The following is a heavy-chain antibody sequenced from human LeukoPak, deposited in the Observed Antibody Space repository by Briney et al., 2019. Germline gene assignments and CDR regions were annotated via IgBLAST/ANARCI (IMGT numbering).Heavy chain of an antibody. J-gene: IGHJ6*03. V-gene: IGHV4-39*07. Sequence: NPSETLSLTCTVSGVSISSSNSYWGWIRQPPGKGLEWIGSIYYSGNTYYNASLKSRVTMSVDTSKDQFSLKLSSVTAADTAVYYCAREGYGSGSYYNVYYYYYYMDVWGKGTTVTISS. CDR3: AREGYGSGSYYNVYYYYYYMDV. CDR2: IYYSGNT. D-gene: IGHD3-10*01. CDR1: GVSISSSNSY.